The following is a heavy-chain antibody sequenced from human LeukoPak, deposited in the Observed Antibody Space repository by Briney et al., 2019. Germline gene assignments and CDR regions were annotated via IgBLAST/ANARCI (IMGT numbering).Heavy chain of an antibody. CDR3: ASLTGLYP. CDR1: GLSASTNY. J-gene: IGHJ2*01. Sequence: PGGSLRLSCAASGLSASTNYMMWVRQAPGKGLECVSILYSSGSAYYADSVKGRFIISRDNSENTLYLQMNSLSAEDTAVYYCASLTGLYPWGRGTLVSVSS. D-gene: IGHD7-27*01. CDR2: LYSSGSA. V-gene: IGHV3-53*01.